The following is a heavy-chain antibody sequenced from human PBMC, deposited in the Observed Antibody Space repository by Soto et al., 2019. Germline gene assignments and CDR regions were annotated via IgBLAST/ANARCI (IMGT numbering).Heavy chain of an antibody. CDR3: ASLRSLRGYFSPLGYYYYYMDV. D-gene: IGHD1-26*01. CDR1: GDSVSSNSAA. Sequence: SQAVSLTCAISGDSVSSNSAAWNWIRQSPSRGLEWLGRTYYRSKWYNDYAVSVKSRITINPDTSKNQFSLQLSSVTPEDTAVYYCASLRSLRGYFSPLGYYYYYMDVLGQGIPVTV. CDR2: TYYRSKWYN. V-gene: IGHV6-1*01. J-gene: IGHJ6*02.